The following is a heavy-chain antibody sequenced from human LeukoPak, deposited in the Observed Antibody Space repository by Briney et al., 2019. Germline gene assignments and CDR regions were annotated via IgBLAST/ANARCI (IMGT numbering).Heavy chain of an antibody. CDR2: IWYDGSNK. Sequence: SGGSLRLSCAASGFTFSSYGMHWVRQAPGKGLEWVAVIWYDGSNKYYADSVKGRFTISRDNSKNTLYLQMNSLRAEDTAVYYCARSGEQGSWYLYYYYGMDVWGKGTTVTVSS. V-gene: IGHV3-33*01. CDR3: ARSGEQGSWYLYYYYGMDV. CDR1: GFTFSSYG. J-gene: IGHJ6*04. D-gene: IGHD6-13*01.